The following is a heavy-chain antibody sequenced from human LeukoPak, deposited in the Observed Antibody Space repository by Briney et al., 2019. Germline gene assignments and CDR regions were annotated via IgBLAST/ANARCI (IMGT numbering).Heavy chain of an antibody. Sequence: GGSLRLSCAASGFTFSSYAMSWVRQAPGKGLEWVSAISGSGGSTYYADSVKGRFTISRDNSKNTLYLQMNSLRAEDMAVYYCAKYSSSWYFAYFDYWGQGTLVTVSP. D-gene: IGHD6-13*01. CDR3: AKYSSSWYFAYFDY. J-gene: IGHJ4*02. V-gene: IGHV3-23*01. CDR1: GFTFSSYA. CDR2: ISGSGGST.